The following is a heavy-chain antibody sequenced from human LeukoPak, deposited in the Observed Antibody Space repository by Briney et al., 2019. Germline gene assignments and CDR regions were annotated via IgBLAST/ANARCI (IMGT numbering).Heavy chain of an antibody. V-gene: IGHV3-21*06. Sequence: GGSLRLSCAASGFIFQNDNMSWVRQAPGKGPEWVSSISFSSTNIYYADSVKGRFTISRDNAKNSLYLQMNSLRAEDTAVYCCARGGDGFSFGPEFDYWGQGTQVSVSS. J-gene: IGHJ4*02. CDR3: ARGGDGFSFGPEFDY. CDR2: ISFSSTNI. CDR1: GFIFQNDN. D-gene: IGHD5-18*01.